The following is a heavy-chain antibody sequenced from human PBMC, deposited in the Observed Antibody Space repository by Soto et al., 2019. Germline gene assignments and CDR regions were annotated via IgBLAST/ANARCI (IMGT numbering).Heavy chain of an antibody. CDR1: GFTFSSYA. D-gene: IGHD3-22*01. Sequence: PGGSLRLSCAASGFTFSSYAMSWVRRAPGKGLEWVSVISGSGGSTYYADSVKGRFTISRDNSKNTLYLQMNSLRAEDTAVYYCAKPYYYDSSGYPPALDYWGQGTLVTVSS. CDR2: ISGSGGST. J-gene: IGHJ4*02. CDR3: AKPYYYDSSGYPPALDY. V-gene: IGHV3-23*01.